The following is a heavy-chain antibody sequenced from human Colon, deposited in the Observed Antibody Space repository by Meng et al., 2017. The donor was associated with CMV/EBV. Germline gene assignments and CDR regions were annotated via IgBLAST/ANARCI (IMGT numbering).Heavy chain of an antibody. CDR1: GGSISGYY. J-gene: IGHJ6*02. V-gene: IGHV4-59*01. CDR3: ARALWLDYYYYGLDV. CDR2: IYYSGST. D-gene: IGHD3-10*01. Sequence: SETLSLTGTVSGGSISGYYWSWIRHPPGKGLEWIGYIYYSGSTNYSPSLKSRVTISVDTSKNLFSLRLSSVTAADTAVYYCARALWLDYYYYGLDVWGQGTTVTVSS.